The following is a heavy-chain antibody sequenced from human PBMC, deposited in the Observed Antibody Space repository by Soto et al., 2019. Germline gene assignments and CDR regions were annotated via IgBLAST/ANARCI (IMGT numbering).Heavy chain of an antibody. CDR1: GYSFTSYW. CDR2: SDPSDSYT. CDR3: GRRRNDGGYYYGMDV. Sequence: GESLKIACKGSGYSFTSYWISWVRQMPGKGLEWMGRSDPSDSYTSYSPSFQGHATISADKSISTAYLQWSSLKASDTAMYYCGRRRNDGGYYYGMDVWGQGTTVNVS. V-gene: IGHV5-10-1*01. J-gene: IGHJ6*02. D-gene: IGHD1-1*01.